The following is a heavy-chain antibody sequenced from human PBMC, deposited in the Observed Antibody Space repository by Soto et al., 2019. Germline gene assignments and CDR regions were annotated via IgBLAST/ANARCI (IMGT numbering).Heavy chain of an antibody. D-gene: IGHD2-15*01. Sequence: SETLSLTCTVSGGSISSSSYYWGWIRQPPGKGLEWIGSIYYSGSTYYNPSLKSRVAISVDTSKNQFSLTLSSATAADTAVYYYEKHHSEDWVDPWGQGTLVTVS. V-gene: IGHV4-39*01. CDR2: IYYSGST. CDR3: EKHHSEDWVDP. J-gene: IGHJ5*02. CDR1: GGSISSSSYY.